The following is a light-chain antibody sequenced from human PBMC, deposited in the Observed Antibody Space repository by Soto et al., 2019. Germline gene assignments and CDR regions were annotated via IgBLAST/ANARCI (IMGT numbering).Light chain of an antibody. J-gene: IGKJ4*01. V-gene: IGKV3-11*01. CDR2: DAS. Sequence: EIVLTQSPATLSLSPGERATLSCRASQSVSSYLAWYQQKPGQAPRLLIYDASNSATGIPARFSRSGSGTEFTLTISSLAPEDFAVYYCQQLSNWPLPLTFGGGTKVEIK. CDR1: QSVSSY. CDR3: QQLSNWPLPLT.